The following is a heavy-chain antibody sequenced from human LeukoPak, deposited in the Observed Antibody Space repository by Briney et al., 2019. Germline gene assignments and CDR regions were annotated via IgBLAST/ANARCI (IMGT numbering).Heavy chain of an antibody. J-gene: IGHJ4*02. CDR2: INPNSGGT. Sequence: ASVKVPCKASGYTFTGYYMHWVRQAPGQGLEWMGWINPNSGGTNYAQKFQGRVTMTRDTSISTAYMELSRLRSDDTAVYYCAREVAAAGPFDYWGQGTLVTVSS. D-gene: IGHD6-13*01. CDR3: AREVAAAGPFDY. V-gene: IGHV1-2*02. CDR1: GYTFTGYY.